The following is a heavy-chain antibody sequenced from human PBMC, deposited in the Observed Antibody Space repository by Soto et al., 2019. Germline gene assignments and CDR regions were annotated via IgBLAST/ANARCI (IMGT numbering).Heavy chain of an antibody. D-gene: IGHD6-13*01. CDR2: IIPIFGTA. CDR3: ARGKLAAAGSFFY. J-gene: IGHJ4*02. V-gene: IGHV1-69*12. Sequence: QVQLVQSGAEVKKPGSSVKVSCKASGGTFSSYAISWVRQAPGQGLEWKGGIIPIFGTAKYAQKFQGRVTITADEATSTAYMELSSLRSEATAVYYCARGKLAAAGSFFYWGQGTLVTVSS. CDR1: GGTFSSYA.